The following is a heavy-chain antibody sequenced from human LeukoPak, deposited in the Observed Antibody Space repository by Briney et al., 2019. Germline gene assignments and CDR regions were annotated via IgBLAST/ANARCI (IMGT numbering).Heavy chain of an antibody. CDR2: ISSSSSYI. CDR3: ARDGIATGGTVHNWFDP. D-gene: IGHD6-13*01. J-gene: IGHJ5*02. V-gene: IGHV3-21*01. CDR1: GFTFSSYS. Sequence: GGSLRLSCAASGFTFSSYSMNWVRQAPGKGLEWVSSISSSSSYIYYADSVKGRFTISRDNAKNSLYLQMNSLRAGDTAVYYCARDGIATGGTVHNWFDPWGQGTLVTVSS.